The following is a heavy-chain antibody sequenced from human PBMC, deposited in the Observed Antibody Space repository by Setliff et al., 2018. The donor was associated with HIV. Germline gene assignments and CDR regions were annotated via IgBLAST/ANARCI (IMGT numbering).Heavy chain of an antibody. CDR3: AVGPRWLPTYFHY. CDR1: GFTFSGYS. V-gene: IGHV3-21*06. D-gene: IGHD6-19*01. Sequence: GGSLRLSCAASGFTFSGYSMNWVRQAPGKGLEWVSFITTSSSYMYYTDSVKGRFTISRDNAKNSLYLQMNSLRVEDTAVYYCAVGPRWLPTYFHYWGQGTLVTVSS. J-gene: IGHJ4*02. CDR2: ITTSSSYM.